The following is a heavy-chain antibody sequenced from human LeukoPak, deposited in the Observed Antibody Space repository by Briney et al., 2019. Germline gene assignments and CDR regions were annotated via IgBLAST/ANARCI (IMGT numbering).Heavy chain of an antibody. Sequence: SETLSLACTVSAGSISNYYWAWIRQPPEKGLEWIGFISYSGNTNYNPSLKSRVTISLDTSKNQFSLKLISVTAADTAVYYCARGVGSGYTDYWGQGALVTVSS. CDR2: ISYSGNT. CDR1: AGSISNYY. V-gene: IGHV4-59*01. CDR3: ARGVGSGYTDY. J-gene: IGHJ4*02. D-gene: IGHD3-22*01.